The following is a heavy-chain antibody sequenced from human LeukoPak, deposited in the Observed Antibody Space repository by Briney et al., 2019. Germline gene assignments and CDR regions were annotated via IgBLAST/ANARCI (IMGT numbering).Heavy chain of an antibody. V-gene: IGHV3-30*02. CDR2: IRYDGSNK. D-gene: IGHD1-26*01. Sequence: GGSLRLSCAASGFTFSSYGMHWVRQAPGKGLEWVAFIRYDGSNKYYADSVKGRFTISRDNSKNTLYLQMNSLRAEDTAVYYYAKTMIKMGATTQRLDYWGQGTLVTVSS. CDR3: AKTMIKMGATTQRLDY. CDR1: GFTFSSYG. J-gene: IGHJ4*02.